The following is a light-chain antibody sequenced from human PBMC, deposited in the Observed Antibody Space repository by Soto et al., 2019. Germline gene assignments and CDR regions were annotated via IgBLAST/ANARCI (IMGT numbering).Light chain of an antibody. CDR2: DVS. V-gene: IGLV2-14*01. CDR1: SSDVGGYNY. J-gene: IGLJ2*01. Sequence: QSALTQPPSVSGSPGQSITISCTGTSSDVGGYNYVSWYQQHPGKAPKLMIYDVSKRPSGVSDRFSGSKSGNTASLTISGLQAEDEADYYCRSYTSSSSLVFGAGTKLTVL. CDR3: RSYTSSSSLV.